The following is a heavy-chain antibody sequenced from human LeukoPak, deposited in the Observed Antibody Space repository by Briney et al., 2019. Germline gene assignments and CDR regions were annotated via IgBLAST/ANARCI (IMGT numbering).Heavy chain of an antibody. CDR2: ISAYNGNT. D-gene: IGHD6-19*01. CDR1: GYTFTGYG. V-gene: IGHV1-18*01. Sequence: ASVKVSCKASGYTFTGYGISWARQAPGQGLEWMGWISAYNGNTNYAQKLQGRVTMTTDTSTSTAYMELRSLRSDDTAVYYCAGDGWISSGSQLDYWGQGTLVTVSS. J-gene: IGHJ4*02. CDR3: AGDGWISSGSQLDY.